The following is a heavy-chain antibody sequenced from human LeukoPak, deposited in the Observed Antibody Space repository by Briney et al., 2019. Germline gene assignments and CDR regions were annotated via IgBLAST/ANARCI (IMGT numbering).Heavy chain of an antibody. J-gene: IGHJ4*02. Sequence: PSETLSLTCTVSGGSISSGGYYWSWIRQHPGKGLEWIGYIYYSGSTYYNPSLKSRVTISVDTSKNQFSLKLSSVTAADTAVYYCASLLYGYHYYFDYWGQGTLVTVSP. CDR1: GGSISSGGYY. V-gene: IGHV4-31*03. CDR3: ASLLYGYHYYFDY. D-gene: IGHD5-12*01. CDR2: IYYSGST.